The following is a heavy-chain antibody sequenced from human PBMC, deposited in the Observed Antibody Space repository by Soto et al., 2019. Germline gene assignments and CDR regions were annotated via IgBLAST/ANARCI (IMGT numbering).Heavy chain of an antibody. D-gene: IGHD3-9*01. J-gene: IGHJ3*02. V-gene: IGHV1-18*01. CDR2: ISAYNGNT. CDR3: ASGEATGSDAFDI. CDR1: GFTFTCYG. Sequence: ASVKVSCKASGFTFTCYGISWVRQAPGQGLEWMGWISAYNGNTNYAQKLQGRVTMTTDTSTSTAYMELRSLRSDDTAVYYCASGEATGSDAFDIWGQGTMVTVSS.